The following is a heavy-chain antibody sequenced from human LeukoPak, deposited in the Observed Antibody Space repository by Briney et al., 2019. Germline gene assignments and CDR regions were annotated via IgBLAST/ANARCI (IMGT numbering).Heavy chain of an antibody. D-gene: IGHD3-10*01. CDR2: ISSSSSTI. Sequence: GGSLRLSCAASGFTFSSYSMNWVRQAPGKGLEWVSYISSSSSTIYYADSVKGRFTISRDNAKNSLYLQMNSLRADDTAVYYCTRNPAYGDDWGQGTLVTVSS. V-gene: IGHV3-48*04. CDR1: GFTFSSYS. CDR3: TRNPAYGDD. J-gene: IGHJ4*02.